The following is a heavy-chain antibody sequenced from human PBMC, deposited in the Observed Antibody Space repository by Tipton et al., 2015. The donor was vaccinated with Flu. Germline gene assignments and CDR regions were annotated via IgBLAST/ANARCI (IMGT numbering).Heavy chain of an antibody. Sequence: SLRLSCAASGFIFSSVWMSWVRQAPGKGLEWVANINQDGGQKYYVDSVKGRFTISRDNAKNSVYLQMNSLRAEDTAVYYCARAIGAAGSYWGQGTLVTVSS. CDR3: ARAIGAAGSY. D-gene: IGHD6-13*01. CDR2: INQDGGQK. V-gene: IGHV3-7*03. CDR1: GFIFSSVW. J-gene: IGHJ4*02.